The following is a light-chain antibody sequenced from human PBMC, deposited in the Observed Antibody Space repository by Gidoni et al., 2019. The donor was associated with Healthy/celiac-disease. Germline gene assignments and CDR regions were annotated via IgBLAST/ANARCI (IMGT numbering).Light chain of an antibody. CDR1: QSVSSSY. V-gene: IGKV3-20*01. CDR3: QQYGSSYT. J-gene: IGKJ2*01. Sequence: ELVFTQSPGTLSLSPGERATLSCRASQSVSSSYFGWYQQKPGQAPRLLIYGASSRATGLPGRCSGSAARTDFTLTSSRLEPEDLAVYCCQQYGSSYTFGQGTKLEIK. CDR2: GAS.